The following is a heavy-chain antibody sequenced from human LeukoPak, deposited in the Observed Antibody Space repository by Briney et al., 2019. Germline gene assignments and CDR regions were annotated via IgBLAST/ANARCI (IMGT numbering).Heavy chain of an antibody. V-gene: IGHV3-30-3*01. D-gene: IGHD3-22*01. Sequence: GRSLRFSCAASGFTFSSYAMHWVRQAPGKGLEWVAVISYDGSNKYYADSVKGRFTISRDNAKNSLYLQMNSLRAEDTAVYYCARDRWYYDSSGYDAFDIWGQGTMVTVSS. CDR3: ARDRWYYDSSGYDAFDI. J-gene: IGHJ3*02. CDR2: ISYDGSNK. CDR1: GFTFSSYA.